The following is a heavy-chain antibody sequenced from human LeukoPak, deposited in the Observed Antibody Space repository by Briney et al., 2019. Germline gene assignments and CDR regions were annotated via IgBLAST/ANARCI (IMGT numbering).Heavy chain of an antibody. D-gene: IGHD3-3*01. CDR2: IIPIFGTA. Sequence: GASVKVSCKASGGTFSSYAISWVRQAPGQGLEWMGRIIPIFGTANYAQKFQGRVTITTDESTSTAYMELSSLRSEDTAVYYCARDLWGATYYDFSSGYSDAFDIWGQGTMVTVSS. V-gene: IGHV1-69*05. CDR3: ARDLWGATYYDFSSGYSDAFDI. CDR1: GGTFSSYA. J-gene: IGHJ3*02.